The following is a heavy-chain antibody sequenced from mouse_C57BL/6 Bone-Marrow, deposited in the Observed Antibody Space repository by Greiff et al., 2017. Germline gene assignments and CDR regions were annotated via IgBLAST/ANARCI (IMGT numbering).Heavy chain of an antibody. Sequence: VKLVESGAELVKPGASVKISCKASGYTFTDYYINWVKQRPGQGLAWIGKIGPGSGSTYYNEKFKGKATLTADKSSSTAYMQLSSLTSEDSAVYFCARHYYGSSYEDWYFDVWGTGTTVTVSS. V-gene: IGHV1-77*01. J-gene: IGHJ1*03. CDR2: IGPGSGST. D-gene: IGHD1-1*01. CDR3: ARHYYGSSYEDWYFDV. CDR1: GYTFTDYY.